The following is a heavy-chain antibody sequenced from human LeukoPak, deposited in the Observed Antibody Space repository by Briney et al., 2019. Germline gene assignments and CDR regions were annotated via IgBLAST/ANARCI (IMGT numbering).Heavy chain of an antibody. V-gene: IGHV3-23*01. Sequence: AGGSLRLSCAASGFTFSSYGMHWVRQAPGKGLEWVSAISSGGGSTYYADSVRGRFTISRDNSKNTLYLQMNSLRAEDTAVYYCAKSPGYSSSWYDYWGQGTLVTVSS. J-gene: IGHJ4*02. CDR2: ISSGGGST. CDR1: GFTFSSYG. CDR3: AKSPGYSSSWYDY. D-gene: IGHD6-13*01.